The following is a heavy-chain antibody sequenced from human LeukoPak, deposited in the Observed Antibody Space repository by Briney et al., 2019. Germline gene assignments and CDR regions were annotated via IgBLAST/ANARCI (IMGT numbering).Heavy chain of an antibody. D-gene: IGHD6-13*01. CDR1: GYSFSSYW. CDR2: VYPEDSDT. CDR3: ARAAYDSSWLTDN. J-gene: IGHJ4*02. V-gene: IGHV5-51*01. Sequence: GESLKISCKGSGYSFSSYWIVWVRQTPEKRLDWMGIVYPEDSDTRYSPAFRGQVTISADKSISTAYLQWSSLKASDTAMYYCARAAYDSSWLTDNWGQGTLVTVSS.